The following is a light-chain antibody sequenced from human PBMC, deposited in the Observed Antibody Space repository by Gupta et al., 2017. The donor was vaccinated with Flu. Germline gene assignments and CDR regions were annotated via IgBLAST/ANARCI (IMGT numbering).Light chain of an antibody. J-gene: IGKJ2*01. CDR2: SAS. V-gene: IGKV1-9*01. CDR3: QQVNSYPYT. CDR1: QGIRSY. Sequence: PSFLSASVGDRVTITCRASQGIRSYLAWYQQKPGKAPKLLIYSASTLQSGVPSRFSGSGSGTEYTLTISSLQHEDFATYFCQQVNSYPYTFGQGTKMEIK.